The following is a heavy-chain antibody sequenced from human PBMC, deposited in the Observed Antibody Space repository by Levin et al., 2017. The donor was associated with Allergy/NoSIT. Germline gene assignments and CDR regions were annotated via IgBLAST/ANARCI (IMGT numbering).Heavy chain of an antibody. J-gene: IGHJ4*02. CDR1: GFTFSSYA. CDR3: AKDGGWAASAYYFGY. Sequence: GGSLRLSCAASGFTFSSYAMSWVRQAPGKGLEWVSAISGSGGTTYYADSVKGRFTISRDHSKNTLFLHMNSLRVEDTALYYCAKDGGWAASAYYFGYWGQGTLVTVSS. D-gene: IGHD1-26*01. V-gene: IGHV3-23*01. CDR2: ISGSGGTT.